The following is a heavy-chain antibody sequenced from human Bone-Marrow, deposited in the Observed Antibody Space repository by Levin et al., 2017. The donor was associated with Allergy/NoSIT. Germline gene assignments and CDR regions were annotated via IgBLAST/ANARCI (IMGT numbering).Heavy chain of an antibody. Sequence: GESLKISCAASGFTVSSNYMSWVRQAPGKGLEWVSVIYSGGSTYYADSVKGRFTISRDNSKNTLYLQMNSLRAEDTAVYYCARDTRSDADAFDIWGQGTMVTVSS. D-gene: IGHD1-1*01. J-gene: IGHJ3*02. CDR3: ARDTRSDADAFDI. CDR1: GFTVSSNY. V-gene: IGHV3-66*01. CDR2: IYSGGST.